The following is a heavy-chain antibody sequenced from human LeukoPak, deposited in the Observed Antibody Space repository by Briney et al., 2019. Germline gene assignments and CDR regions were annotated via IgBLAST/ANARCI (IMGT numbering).Heavy chain of an antibody. V-gene: IGHV3-23*01. Sequence: TGGSLRLSCAASGFTFSSYGMSWVRQAPGKGLEWVSAISGSGGSTHYADSVKGRFTISRDNSKNTLYLQMNSLRAEDTAVYYCAKEEDIVVVPASYFDPWGQGTLVTVSS. CDR3: AKEEDIVVVPASYFDP. J-gene: IGHJ5*02. CDR2: ISGSGGST. D-gene: IGHD2-2*01. CDR1: GFTFSSYG.